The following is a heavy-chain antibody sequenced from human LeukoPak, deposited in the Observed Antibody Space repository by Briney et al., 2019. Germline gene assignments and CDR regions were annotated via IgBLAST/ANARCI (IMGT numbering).Heavy chain of an antibody. V-gene: IGHV1-18*01. CDR3: AREVWFGELVLDY. Sequence: GASVKVSCKASGYTFTNYYMHWVRQAPGQGLEWMGWISVYNGDTNYAQNLQGRVTMTTDTSTSTAYMELRSLRSDDTAVYYCAREVWFGELVLDYWGQGTLVTVSS. CDR2: ISVYNGDT. CDR1: GYTFTNYY. J-gene: IGHJ4*02. D-gene: IGHD3-10*01.